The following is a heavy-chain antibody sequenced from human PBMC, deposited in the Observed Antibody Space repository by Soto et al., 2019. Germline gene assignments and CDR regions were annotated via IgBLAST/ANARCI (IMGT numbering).Heavy chain of an antibody. CDR2: ISSSSYI. CDR1: GFTFSSYS. V-gene: IGHV3-21*01. J-gene: IGHJ4*02. CDR3: ASAGVYDILTGYSFLFDY. Sequence: EVQLVESGGGLVKPGGSLRLSCAASGFTFSSYSMNWVRQAPGKGLEWVSSISSSSYIYYADSVKGRFTISRDNAKNSLYLQMNSLRAEDTAVYYCASAGVYDILTGYSFLFDYWGQGTLVTVSS. D-gene: IGHD3-9*01.